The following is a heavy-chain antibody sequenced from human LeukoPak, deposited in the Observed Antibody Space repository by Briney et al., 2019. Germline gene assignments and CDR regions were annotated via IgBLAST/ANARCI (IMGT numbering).Heavy chain of an antibody. Sequence: PGGSLRLSCAASGFTFSSYAMSWVRQAPGKGLEWVSAISGSGGSTYYADSVKGRFTISRDNSKNTLYLQMNSLRAEDTAVYYCATGTGDSSGPISELDYWGQGTLVTVSS. CDR3: ATGTGDSSGPISELDY. J-gene: IGHJ4*02. CDR1: GFTFSSYA. CDR2: ISGSGGST. D-gene: IGHD3-22*01. V-gene: IGHV3-23*01.